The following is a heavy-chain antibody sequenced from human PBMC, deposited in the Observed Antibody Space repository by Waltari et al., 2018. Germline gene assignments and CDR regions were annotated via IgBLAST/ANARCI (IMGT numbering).Heavy chain of an antibody. Sequence: QVQLQESGPGLVKPSETLSLTCTVSGASITIYYWTWIRQPAGKGLEWIGRFYTSGNTNYNPSLKSRVTMSVDASKTHFSLTLNSVTAADTAVYYCATGSYSSYYLDVWGKGTTVIVSS. CDR3: ATGSYSSYYLDV. J-gene: IGHJ6*03. CDR2: FYTSGNT. CDR1: GASITIYY. V-gene: IGHV4-4*07. D-gene: IGHD2-15*01.